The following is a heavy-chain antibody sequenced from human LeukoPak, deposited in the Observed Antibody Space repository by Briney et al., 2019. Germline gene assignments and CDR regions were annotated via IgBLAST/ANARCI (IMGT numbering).Heavy chain of an antibody. D-gene: IGHD1-26*01. CDR1: GFTFSSYA. J-gene: IGHJ4*02. V-gene: IGHV3-23*01. Sequence: RAGGSLRLSCAASGFTFSSYAMSWVRQAPGKGLEWVSAISGSGGSTYYADSVKGRFTISRDNSKNTLYLQMNSLRAEDTAVYYCAKSGLVWELLGWGQGTLVTVSS. CDR3: AKSGLVWELLG. CDR2: ISGSGGST.